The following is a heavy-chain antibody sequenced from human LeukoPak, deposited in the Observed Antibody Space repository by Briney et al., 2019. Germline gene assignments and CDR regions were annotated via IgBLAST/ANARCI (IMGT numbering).Heavy chain of an antibody. V-gene: IGHV3-48*03. CDR1: GFTFSSYE. D-gene: IGHD5-24*01. Sequence: PGGALRLSCAASGFTFSSYEMNWVRQAPGKGVEWVAYISSSGSTIYYADSVKGRFTISKDNAKNSLYLQMNSLRAEDTAVYYCARVSESGYNFYSAIDYWRQGTPATVSS. J-gene: IGHJ4*02. CDR2: ISSSGSTI. CDR3: ARVSESGYNFYSAIDY.